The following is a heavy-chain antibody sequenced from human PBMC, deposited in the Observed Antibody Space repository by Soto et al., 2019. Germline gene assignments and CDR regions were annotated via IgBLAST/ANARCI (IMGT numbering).Heavy chain of an antibody. CDR1: GYSFTSYW. D-gene: IGHD3-3*01. CDR2: IYPGDSDT. CDR3: ARILYDFWSGYLGNYYYYGMDV. V-gene: IGHV5-51*01. J-gene: IGHJ6*02. Sequence: ESLKISCKGSGYSFTSYWIGWVRQMPGKGLEWMGIIYPGDSDTRYSPSFQGQVTISADKSISTAYLQWSSLKASDTAMYYCARILYDFWSGYLGNYYYYGMDVWGQGTTVTVSS.